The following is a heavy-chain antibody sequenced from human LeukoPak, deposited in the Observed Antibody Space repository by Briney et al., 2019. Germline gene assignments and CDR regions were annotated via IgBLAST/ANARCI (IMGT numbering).Heavy chain of an antibody. CDR1: GFTFNIYA. D-gene: IGHD3-22*01. Sequence: GGSLRLSCAASGFTFNIYAMSWVRQAPGKRLEWVSSINSSGDVTFYADSVKDRFTISRDNSKNTLYLQMSRPRAEDTAVYYWTKDRPNYHESNGHYYRPNGDYWGQGTLVTVSS. CDR3: TKDRPNYHESNGHYYRPNGDY. CDR2: INSSGDVT. V-gene: IGHV3-23*01. J-gene: IGHJ4*02.